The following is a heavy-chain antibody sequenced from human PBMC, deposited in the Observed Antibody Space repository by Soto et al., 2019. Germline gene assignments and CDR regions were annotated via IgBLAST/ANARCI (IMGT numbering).Heavy chain of an antibody. CDR1: GGSISSSSYY. CDR3: ARPVTIFGVVNVYYMAV. Sequence: SETLSLTCTVSGGSISSSSYYWGWIRQPPGKGLEWIGSIYYSGSTYYNPSLKSRVTISVDTSKNQFSLKLSSVTAADTAVYYCARPVTIFGVVNVYYMAVWGIETTFLVSS. D-gene: IGHD3-3*01. J-gene: IGHJ6*03. CDR2: IYYSGST. V-gene: IGHV4-39*01.